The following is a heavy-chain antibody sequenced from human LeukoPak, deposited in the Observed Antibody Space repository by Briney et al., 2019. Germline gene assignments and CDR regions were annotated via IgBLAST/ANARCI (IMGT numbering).Heavy chain of an antibody. CDR3: TTSRRFYYGSGTFQY. Sequence: ASVKVSCKASGYTLNALSIHWVRQAPGKGLEWMGGLDPVDGETIYAQRFQGRVTMTEDTSTDTAYLDLRSLRFDDTAVYYCTTSRRFYYGSGTFQYWGRGTLVTVSS. CDR2: LDPVDGET. V-gene: IGHV1-24*01. J-gene: IGHJ1*01. CDR1: GYTLNALS. D-gene: IGHD3-10*01.